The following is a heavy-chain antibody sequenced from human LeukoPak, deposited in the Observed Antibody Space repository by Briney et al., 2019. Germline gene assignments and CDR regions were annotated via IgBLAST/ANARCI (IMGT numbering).Heavy chain of an antibody. D-gene: IGHD6-13*01. J-gene: IGHJ4*02. V-gene: IGHV3-33*01. CDR1: GFTFSSYG. CDR3: ARDIHLAAGTVDY. Sequence: PGGSLRLSCAASGFTFSSYGMHWVRQAPGKGLEWVAVIWYDGSNKYYADSVKGRFTISRDNSKNTLYLQMNSLRAEDTAVYYCARDIHLAAGTVDYWGQGTLVTVSS. CDR2: IWYDGSNK.